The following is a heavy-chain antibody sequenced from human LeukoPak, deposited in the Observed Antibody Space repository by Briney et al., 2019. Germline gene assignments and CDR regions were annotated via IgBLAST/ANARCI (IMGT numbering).Heavy chain of an antibody. D-gene: IGHD3-10*01. CDR3: ASRSGSFSDALDI. J-gene: IGHJ3*02. CDR1: GVSISTYY. V-gene: IGHV4-59*08. Sequence: PSETLSLTCSVSGVSISTYYWIWIRQPPAKGLEWMGFFSYSGSTKYNPSLKSRVTMSVDTSKNQFSLKLSSVTAADTAVYYCASRSGSFSDALDIWGQGTLVTVSS. CDR2: FSYSGST.